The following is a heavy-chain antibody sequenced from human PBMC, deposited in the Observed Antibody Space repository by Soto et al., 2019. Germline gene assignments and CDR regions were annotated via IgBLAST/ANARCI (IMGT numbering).Heavy chain of an antibody. CDR2: IDPSDSYT. Sequence: ESLKISCKGSGYSFTSYWISWVRQMPGKGLEWMGRIDPSDSYTNYSPSFQGHVTISADKSISTAYLQWSSLKASDTAMYYCARPVDTAKGLHYGMDVWGQGTTVTVSS. CDR1: GYSFTSYW. CDR3: ARPVDTAKGLHYGMDV. J-gene: IGHJ6*02. D-gene: IGHD5-18*01. V-gene: IGHV5-10-1*01.